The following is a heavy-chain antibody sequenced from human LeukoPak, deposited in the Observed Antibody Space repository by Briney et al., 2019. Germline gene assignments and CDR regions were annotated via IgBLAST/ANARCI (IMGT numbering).Heavy chain of an antibody. CDR2: IYRGGST. J-gene: IGHJ4*02. V-gene: IGHV3-53*01. CDR3: AGELGSSGHGY. CDR1: GFTVSSNY. D-gene: IGHD6-19*01. Sequence: GGSLRLSSAASGFTVSSNYMSWVRQARGKGLEWVSTIYRGGSTSYADSVKGRFTISRDNSKNTLYLQMNSLRAEDTAVYYCAGELGSSGHGYWGQGTLVTVSS.